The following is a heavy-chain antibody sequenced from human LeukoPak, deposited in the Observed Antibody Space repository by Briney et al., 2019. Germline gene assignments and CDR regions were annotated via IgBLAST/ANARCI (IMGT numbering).Heavy chain of an antibody. CDR3: ARAYYYDSVMGTFDI. Sequence: GGSLRLSCAASGFTFSSHTMNWVRQAPGKGLEWVSSISSSGSYIYYADSVKGRFTISRDNAKNSLYLQMNSLRAEDTAVYFCARAYYYDSVMGTFDIWSQGTMVTVSS. V-gene: IGHV3-21*04. CDR1: GFTFSSHT. CDR2: ISSSGSYI. D-gene: IGHD3-22*01. J-gene: IGHJ3*02.